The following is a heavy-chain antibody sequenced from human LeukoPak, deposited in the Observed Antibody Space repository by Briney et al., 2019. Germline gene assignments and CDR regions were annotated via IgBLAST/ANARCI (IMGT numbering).Heavy chain of an antibody. J-gene: IGHJ4*02. Sequence: ASVKVSCKASGYTFTSYAMNWVRQAPGQGLEWMGWINTNTGNPTYAQGFTGRFVFSLDTSVSTAYLQISSLKAEDTAVYYCARDRVVVAATSGDYGVLGYWGQGTLVTVSS. CDR1: GYTFTSYA. CDR3: ARDRVVVAATSGDYGVLGY. CDR2: INTNTGNP. D-gene: IGHD2-15*01. V-gene: IGHV7-4-1*02.